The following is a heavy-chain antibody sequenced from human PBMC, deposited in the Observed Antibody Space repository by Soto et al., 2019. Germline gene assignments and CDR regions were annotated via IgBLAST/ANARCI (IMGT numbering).Heavy chain of an antibody. Sequence: QVQLQESGPGLVKPSETLSLTCTVSGGSISSYYWSWIRQPPGKGLEWIGYIYYSGSTNYNPSLTSRVTISVDTSKNQCSLKLGSVTAADTAVYYCARRWGRTFGYWGQGTLVTVSS. V-gene: IGHV4-59*08. D-gene: IGHD7-27*01. CDR3: ARRWGRTFGY. J-gene: IGHJ4*02. CDR2: IYYSGST. CDR1: GGSISSYY.